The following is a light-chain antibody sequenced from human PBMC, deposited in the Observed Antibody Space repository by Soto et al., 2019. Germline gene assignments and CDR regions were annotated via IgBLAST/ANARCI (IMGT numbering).Light chain of an antibody. J-gene: IGKJ1*01. CDR1: QVISSY. CDR2: AAF. V-gene: IGKV1-9*01. Sequence: IQLTQSPSYMSAIVGDRVTITCRASQVISSYLAWYQQKSGKAPKLLIYAAFTLQSGVPSRFSGSGSGTDFTLTISSLQSEDFAIYYCQQYNHWPRTFGRGAKVDI. CDR3: QQYNHWPRT.